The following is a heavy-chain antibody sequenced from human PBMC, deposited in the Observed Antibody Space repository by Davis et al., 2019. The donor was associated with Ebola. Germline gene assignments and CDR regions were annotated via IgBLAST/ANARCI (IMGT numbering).Heavy chain of an antibody. J-gene: IGHJ4*02. V-gene: IGHV3-7*03. CDR1: GVTFYNHW. CDR2: IKGDGSEN. CDR3: ASRPADTTYYGVFDY. D-gene: IGHD4-17*01. Sequence: PGGSLRLSCVASGVTFYNHWMTWVRQAPGKGLEWVASIKGDGSENRYVDSVKGRFTISRDNPKNSLYLQMNSLRGEDTGVYYCASRPADTTYYGVFDYWGQGTLVTVSS.